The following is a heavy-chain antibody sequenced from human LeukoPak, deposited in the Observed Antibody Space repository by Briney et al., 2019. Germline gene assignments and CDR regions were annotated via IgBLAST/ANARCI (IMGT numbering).Heavy chain of an antibody. V-gene: IGHV4-39*01. J-gene: IGHJ5*02. CDR1: DGSISSNNYY. Sequence: SETLSLTCTVSDGSISSNNYYWAWIRRPPGKGLEWIGSHFYSGRTYYNPSLKSRVTISVDTSKNQFFLRLNSVTAADTALYHCARHLAVAGTSYNWFDRWGQGTQVTVSS. D-gene: IGHD6-19*01. CDR3: ARHLAVAGTSYNWFDR. CDR2: HFYSGRT.